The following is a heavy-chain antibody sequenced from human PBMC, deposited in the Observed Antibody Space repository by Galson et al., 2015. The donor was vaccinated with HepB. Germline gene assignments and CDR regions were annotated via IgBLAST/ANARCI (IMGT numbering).Heavy chain of an antibody. D-gene: IGHD1-1*01. CDR3: ARDGASGKFDF. CDR2: IYYRGNT. V-gene: IGHV4-59*11. J-gene: IGHJ4*02. Sequence: TLSLTCTVSGDSMNRHFWSWLRQPPGKGLEWIGYIYYRGNTNYNRSLKSRVTFSVDASNNQFSLMLSSVTAADTAVYYCARDGASGKFDFWGQGSLVTVSS. CDR1: GDSMNRHF.